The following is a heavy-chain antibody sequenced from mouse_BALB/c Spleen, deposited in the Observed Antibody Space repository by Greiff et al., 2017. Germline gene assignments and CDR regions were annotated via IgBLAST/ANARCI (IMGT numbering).Heavy chain of an antibody. D-gene: IGHD2-1*01. CDR2: IFPGTGTT. Sequence: VQLQESGAELVKPGASVKLSCKTSGYTFTSYWIQWVKQRPGQGLGWIGEIFPGTGTTYYNEKFKGKATLTIDTSSSTAYMQLSSLTSEDSAVYYCARSGNYPYYYAMDYWGQGTSVTVSS. V-gene: IGHV1S132*01. CDR1: GYTFTSYW. J-gene: IGHJ4*01. CDR3: ARSGNYPYYYAMDY.